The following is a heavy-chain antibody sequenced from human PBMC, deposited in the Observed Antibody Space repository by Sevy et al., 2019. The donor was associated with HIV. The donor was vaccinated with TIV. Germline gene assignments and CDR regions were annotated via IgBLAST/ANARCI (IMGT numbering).Heavy chain of an antibody. Sequence: ASVKVSCKASGYTFTSYDINWVRQATGQGLEWMGWMNPNSGNTGYAQKFQGRVTMTRNTSISTAYMELSSLRSEYTAVYYCAAGYGWEGSFDYWGQGTLVTVSS. CDR3: AAGYGWEGSFDY. CDR2: MNPNSGNT. J-gene: IGHJ4*02. V-gene: IGHV1-8*01. CDR1: GYTFTSYD. D-gene: IGHD5-18*01.